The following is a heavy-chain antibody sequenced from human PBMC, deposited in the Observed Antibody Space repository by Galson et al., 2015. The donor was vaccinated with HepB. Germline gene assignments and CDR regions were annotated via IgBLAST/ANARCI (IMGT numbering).Heavy chain of an antibody. Sequence: SVKVSCKASGYTFTDFAIHWVRQAPGQGLERMGWINAGAGDTRFSQKFQGRVTLTRDTSANTVYMELSSLTSEDTAVYYCARTGIGWRFDPWGQGTLVTVSS. D-gene: IGHD6-19*01. CDR1: GYTFTDFA. J-gene: IGHJ5*02. V-gene: IGHV1-3*01. CDR3: ARTGIGWRFDP. CDR2: INAGAGDT.